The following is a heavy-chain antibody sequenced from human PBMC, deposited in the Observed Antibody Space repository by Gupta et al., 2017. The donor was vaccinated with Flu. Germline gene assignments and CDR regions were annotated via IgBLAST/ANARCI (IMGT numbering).Heavy chain of an antibody. V-gene: IGHV4-31*03. CDR1: GGFINAGGYY. Sequence: QVQLQESGPGLVRPSETLSLTCSVSGGFINAGGYYWNWVRRHPGKGLEWIGYINNGGSTYYNPSLKSRVAISEDTSKNQFSLKLTSVTAADTAVYYCARGTNYPRRGVDFWGQGTLVTISS. CDR2: INNGGST. D-gene: IGHD3-10*01. J-gene: IGHJ4*02. CDR3: ARGTNYPRRGVDF.